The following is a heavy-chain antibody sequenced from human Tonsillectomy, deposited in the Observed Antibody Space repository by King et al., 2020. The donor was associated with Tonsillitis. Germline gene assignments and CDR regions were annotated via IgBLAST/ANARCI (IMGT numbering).Heavy chain of an antibody. CDR2: VWYDGTNK. D-gene: IGHD3-10*01. CDR1: GFTFSSYG. Sequence: VQLVESGGGVVQPGRSLRLSCAASGFTFSSYGIHWVRQAPGKGLEWVAVVWYDGTNKYYADSVKGRFTISRDNSKNTVYLQMNSLRVEDTALYYCATDRGAGMGYWGQGTLVTVSS. J-gene: IGHJ4*02. CDR3: ATDRGAGMGY. V-gene: IGHV3-33*01.